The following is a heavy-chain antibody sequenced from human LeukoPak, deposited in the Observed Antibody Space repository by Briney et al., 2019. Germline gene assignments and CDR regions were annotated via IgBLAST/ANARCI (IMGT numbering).Heavy chain of an antibody. CDR3: AKDFEYSSSYFGY. CDR2: ISYDESNR. D-gene: IGHD6-6*01. Sequence: GGSLRLSCAASGFTFSSYGMHWVRQAPGKGLEWVAVISYDESNRYYADSVKGRFTISRDNSKNTLYLQMNSLRAEDTAVYYCAKDFEYSSSYFGYWGQGTLVTVSS. CDR1: GFTFSSYG. J-gene: IGHJ4*02. V-gene: IGHV3-30*18.